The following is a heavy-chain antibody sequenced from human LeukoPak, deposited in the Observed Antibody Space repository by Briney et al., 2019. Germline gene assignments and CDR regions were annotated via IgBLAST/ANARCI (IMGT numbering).Heavy chain of an antibody. CDR3: VRGYSGYPYYLDY. CDR1: GGSISGYY. CDR2: ISYSGST. J-gene: IGHJ4*02. D-gene: IGHD5-12*01. V-gene: IGHV4-59*08. Sequence: SETLSLTCTVSGGSISGYYWTWIRQPPGKGLEWIGYISYSGSTISHPSLKSRVTISLDTSKNQFSLKLTSVTAADTAVYYCVRGYSGYPYYLDYWGQGTLVTVSS.